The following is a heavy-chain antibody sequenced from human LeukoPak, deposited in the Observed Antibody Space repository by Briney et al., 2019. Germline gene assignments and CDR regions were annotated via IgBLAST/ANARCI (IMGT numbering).Heavy chain of an antibody. CDR3: ARISSSGYSGYDYIDY. CDR2: IDWDDDK. V-gene: IGHV2-70*11. D-gene: IGHD5-12*01. J-gene: IGHJ4*02. Sequence: SGPALVKPKQTLTLTCTFSGFSLSTRGTCVSWIRQPPGKALEWLARIDWDDDKYYSTSLKTRLTISKDTSKNQVVLTMTNMDPVDTATYYCARISSSGYSGYDYIDYWGQGTLVTVSS. CDR1: GFSLSTRGTC.